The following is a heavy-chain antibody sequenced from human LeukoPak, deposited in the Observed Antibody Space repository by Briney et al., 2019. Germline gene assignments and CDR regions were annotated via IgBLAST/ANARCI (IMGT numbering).Heavy chain of an antibody. D-gene: IGHD2-15*01. CDR1: GVSISSSSYY. V-gene: IGHV4-39*01. CDR2: IYYSGST. J-gene: IGHJ4*02. CDR3: ARQRCSGGSCNLIDY. Sequence: SETLSLTCTVSGVSISSSSYYWGWIRQPPGKGLEWIGSIYYSGSTYYNPSLKSRVTISVDTSKNQFSLKLSSVTAADTAVYYCARQRCSGGSCNLIDYWGQGTLVTVSS.